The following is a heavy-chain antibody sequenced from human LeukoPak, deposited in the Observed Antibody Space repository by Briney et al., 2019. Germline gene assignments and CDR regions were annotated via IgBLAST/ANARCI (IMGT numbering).Heavy chain of an antibody. CDR1: GFTFSSYW. J-gene: IGHJ4*02. CDR2: IKQDGSEK. Sequence: PGGSLRLSCAASGFTFSSYWMSWVRQAPGKGLEWVANIKQDGSEKYYVDSVKGRFTISRDNAKTSLYLQMNSLRAEDTAGYYCARGYYYDTSGYGSIFDYWGQGTLVTVSS. V-gene: IGHV3-7*03. CDR3: ARGYYYDTSGYGSIFDY. D-gene: IGHD3-22*01.